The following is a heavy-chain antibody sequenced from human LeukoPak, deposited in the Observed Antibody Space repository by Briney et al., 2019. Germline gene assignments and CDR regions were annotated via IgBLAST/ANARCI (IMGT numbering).Heavy chain of an antibody. CDR1: GVSISSGGYY. J-gene: IGHJ4*02. CDR2: IYHSGTT. CDR3: ARGRQGTFDY. V-gene: IGHV4-30-2*01. Sequence: SETLSLTCTVSGVSISSGGYYWSWLRQPPGKGLEWIGFIYHSGTTYYNPSLKSRVTISVDRSKNQFSLKLSSVTAADMAVYYCARGRQGTFDYWGQGTLVTVSS. D-gene: IGHD1-1*01.